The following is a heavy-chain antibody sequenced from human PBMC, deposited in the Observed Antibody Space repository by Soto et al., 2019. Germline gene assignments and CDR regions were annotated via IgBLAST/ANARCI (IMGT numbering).Heavy chain of an antibody. CDR2: VSPNGQGI. D-gene: IGHD3-10*01. CDR1: GFTLGRYG. Sequence: EVQLLESGGGLVQPGGSLRLSCAASGFTLGRYGMSWVRQAPGKGLEWVSAVSPNGQGIYYADSVRGRFTISRDISKNPVFLRMDSLRAEDTAVYYWAKDRDYPRDYFHYWGQGTLVTVSS. V-gene: IGHV3-23*01. J-gene: IGHJ4*02. CDR3: AKDRDYPRDYFHY.